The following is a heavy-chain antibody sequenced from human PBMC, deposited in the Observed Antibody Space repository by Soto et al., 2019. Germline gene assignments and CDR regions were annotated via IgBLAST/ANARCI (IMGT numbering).Heavy chain of an antibody. CDR1: GFTFSSYA. CDR2: ISYDGSNK. J-gene: IGHJ4*02. Sequence: GGSLRLSCAASGFTFSSYAMHWVRPAPGKGLEWVAVISYDGSNKYYADSVKGRFTISRDNSKNTLYLQMNSLRAEDTAVYHCARAKGELVLYYFDYWGQGTLVTVSS. CDR3: ARAKGELVLYYFDY. D-gene: IGHD6-13*01. V-gene: IGHV3-30*04.